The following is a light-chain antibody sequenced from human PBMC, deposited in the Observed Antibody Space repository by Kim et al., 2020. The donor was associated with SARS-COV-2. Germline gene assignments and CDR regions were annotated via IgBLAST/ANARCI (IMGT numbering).Light chain of an antibody. Sequence: QSALTQPRSVSGSPGQSVTISCTGTSSDVGGYNYVSWHQQHPGKAPKLMIYDVSKRPSGVPDRFSGSKSGNTASLTISGLQAEDEADYYCCSYAGCYPRVFGGGTQVTVL. CDR2: DVS. V-gene: IGLV2-11*02. CDR3: CSYAGCYPRV. J-gene: IGLJ2*01. CDR1: SSDVGGYNY.